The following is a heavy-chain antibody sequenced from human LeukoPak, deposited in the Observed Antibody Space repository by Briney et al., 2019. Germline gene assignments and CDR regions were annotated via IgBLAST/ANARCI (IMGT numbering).Heavy chain of an antibody. J-gene: IGHJ4*02. CDR1: GFSLSTSGVG. Sequence: SGPTLVKPTQTLTLTCTFSGFSLSTSGVGVGWIRQPPGKALEWLARIDWDDDKYYSTSLKTRLTISKDTSKNQVVLTMTNMDPVDTATYYCARDEWFGELGGFDYWGQGTLVTVSS. CDR2: IDWDDDK. D-gene: IGHD3-10*01. V-gene: IGHV2-70*11. CDR3: ARDEWFGELGGFDY.